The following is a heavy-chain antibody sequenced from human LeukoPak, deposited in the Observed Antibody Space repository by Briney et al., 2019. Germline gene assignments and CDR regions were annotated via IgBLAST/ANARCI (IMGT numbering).Heavy chain of an antibody. CDR1: GDSVSSDSFA. V-gene: IGHV6-1*01. Sequence: SQTLSLTCAISGDSVSSDSFAWNWIRQSPSRGLEWLGRTYYRSKWYNDCAVSVKSRITINPDTSKNQFSLQLNSVTPEDTAVYYCTRDTPVAYCSGGSCYYGAFDTWGQGTMVTVSS. D-gene: IGHD2-15*01. J-gene: IGHJ3*02. CDR2: TYYRSKWYN. CDR3: TRDTPVAYCSGGSCYYGAFDT.